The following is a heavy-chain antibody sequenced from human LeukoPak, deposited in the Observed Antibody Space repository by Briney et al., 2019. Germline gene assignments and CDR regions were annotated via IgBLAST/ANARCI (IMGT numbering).Heavy chain of an antibody. J-gene: IGHJ6*02. CDR3: AKDLEYSSSSLGTYYYYGMDV. D-gene: IGHD6-6*01. V-gene: IGHV3-23*01. CDR1: GFTFSSYA. CDR2: ISGSGGST. Sequence: GGSLRLSCAASGFTFSSYAMSWVSQAPGKGLEWVSAISGSGGSTYYADSVKGRFTISRDNSKNTLYLQMNSLRAEDTAVYYCAKDLEYSSSSLGTYYYYGMDVWGQGTTVTVSS.